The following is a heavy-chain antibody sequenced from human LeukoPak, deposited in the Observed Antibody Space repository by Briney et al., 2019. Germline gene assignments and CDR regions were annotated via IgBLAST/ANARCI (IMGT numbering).Heavy chain of an antibody. J-gene: IGHJ4*02. CDR1: GFTFSTYW. CDR3: ARVYTGNRWHFDY. Sequence: PGGSLRLSCAASGFTFSTYWMSWVRQAPGKGLECVANIKRDGSEKYYVDSVKGRFTIFRDDAKSSLYLQMNSLRAEATAVYFCARVYTGNRWHFDYWGQGTLVTVSS. V-gene: IGHV3-7*03. D-gene: IGHD2-2*02. CDR2: IKRDGSEK.